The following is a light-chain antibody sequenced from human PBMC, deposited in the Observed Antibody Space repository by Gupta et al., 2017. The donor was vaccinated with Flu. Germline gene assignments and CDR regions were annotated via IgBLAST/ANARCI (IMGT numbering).Light chain of an antibody. V-gene: IGLV2-11*01. Sequence: TSSDVGGYNYVSWYQQHPGKAPKLMIYDVSKRPSGLPDRFSGSKSGNTASLTISGLQAEDEADYYCCSYAGSYTWVFGGGTKLTVL. CDR2: DVS. CDR3: CSYAGSYTWV. J-gene: IGLJ3*02. CDR1: SSDVGGYNY.